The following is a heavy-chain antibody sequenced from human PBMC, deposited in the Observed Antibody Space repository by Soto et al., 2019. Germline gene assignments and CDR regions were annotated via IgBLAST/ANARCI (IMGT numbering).Heavy chain of an antibody. CDR2: PYYSAST. Sequence: QLPLQESGPGLVKSSETLSLTCTLSGGSISSSSYYWGWIRQPPGMGLEWIGSPYYSASTYYNPSLRGRVTISADTSKTHLSLKLRSVTAADPAVYYCARHGTGGLRGGQYFGPWGNGTLVTVSS. V-gene: IGHV4-39*01. CDR3: ARHGTGGLRGGQYFGP. CDR1: GGSISSSSYY. J-gene: IGHJ5*02. D-gene: IGHD2-8*02.